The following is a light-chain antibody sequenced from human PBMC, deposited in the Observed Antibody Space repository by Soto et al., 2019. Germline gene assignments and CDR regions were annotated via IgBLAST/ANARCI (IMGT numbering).Light chain of an antibody. CDR1: QSVSSY. CDR3: QQRRYWPVT. CDR2: DAS. J-gene: IGKJ1*01. V-gene: IGKV3-11*01. Sequence: EIVLTQSPAILSMSPGERATLSCRASQSVSSYFAWYQQKPGQAPMLLIYDASNRATGVPARFSGSGSVTDFTLTISSLEPEDFAVYYCQQRRYWPVTFGQGTKVEIK.